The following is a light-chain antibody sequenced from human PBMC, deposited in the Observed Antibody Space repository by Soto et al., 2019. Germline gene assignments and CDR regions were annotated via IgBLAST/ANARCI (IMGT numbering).Light chain of an antibody. Sequence: QSVLTQPASVSRSPGQSITISCTGTSSDVGGYNYVSWYQQHPGKAPKLMIYEVSNRPSGVSNRFSGSKSGNTASLTISGLLAEDEADYYCSSYTSSSAPYVFGTGTQLTVL. CDR2: EVS. V-gene: IGLV2-14*01. CDR1: SSDVGGYNY. J-gene: IGLJ1*01. CDR3: SSYTSSSAPYV.